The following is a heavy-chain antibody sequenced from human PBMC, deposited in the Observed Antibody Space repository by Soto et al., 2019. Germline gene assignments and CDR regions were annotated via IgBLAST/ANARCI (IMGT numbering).Heavy chain of an antibody. D-gene: IGHD3-22*01. V-gene: IGHV1-18*01. J-gene: IGHJ4*02. Sequence: ASVKVSCKASGYTFTSYGISWVRQAPGQGLEWMGWISAYNGNTNYAQMLQARVTMTTDTSTSTAYMELRSLRSDDTAVYYCARDGYFHDSSGYYIFDHWGQGTPVTVSS. CDR1: GYTFTSYG. CDR2: ISAYNGNT. CDR3: ARDGYFHDSSGYYIFDH.